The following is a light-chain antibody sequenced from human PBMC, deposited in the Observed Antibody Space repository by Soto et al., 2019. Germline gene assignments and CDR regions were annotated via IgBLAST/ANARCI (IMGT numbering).Light chain of an antibody. CDR1: QSISTW. J-gene: IGKJ1*01. CDR3: QQYNTYSWT. Sequence: DIQMTQSPSTLSASVGDRVTITCGASQSISTWLAWYQQKPGKAPKLLIYDASSLESGVPSRFSGSGSGTQFTLTISNLQPDDFATYYCQQYNTYSWTFGQGTKVEVK. V-gene: IGKV1-5*01. CDR2: DAS.